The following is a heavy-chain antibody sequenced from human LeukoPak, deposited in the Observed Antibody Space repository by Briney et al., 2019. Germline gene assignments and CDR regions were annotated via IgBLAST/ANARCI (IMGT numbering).Heavy chain of an antibody. Sequence: GGSLRLSCAASGFIFSSYWMSWVRQAPGKGLEWVANIKQDGSEEVYVDSVKGRFTISRDNAKNSLFLQMNTLRAEDTTVYYCARDPYSSTWSYGMDVWGQGTTVTVSS. D-gene: IGHD6-6*01. CDR1: GFIFSSYW. V-gene: IGHV3-7*05. CDR3: ARDPYSSTWSYGMDV. CDR2: IKQDGSEE. J-gene: IGHJ6*02.